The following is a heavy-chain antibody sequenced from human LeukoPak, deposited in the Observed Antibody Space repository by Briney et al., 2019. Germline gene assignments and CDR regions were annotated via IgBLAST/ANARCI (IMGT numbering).Heavy chain of an antibody. CDR2: ISGDGGST. CDR3: ARESETSGWYDY. CDR1: GFISDNYA. Sequence: GGSLRLSCAAPGFISDNYAIHWVRQAPGKGLEWVSLISGDGGSTFYADSVRGRFTISRDNTRKSLSLQMSSMRSEDTALYYCARESETSGWYDYWGQGTLVTVSS. J-gene: IGHJ4*02. V-gene: IGHV3-43*02. D-gene: IGHD6-19*01.